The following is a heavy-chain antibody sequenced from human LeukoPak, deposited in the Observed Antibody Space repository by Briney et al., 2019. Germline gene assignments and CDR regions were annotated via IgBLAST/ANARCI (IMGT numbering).Heavy chain of an antibody. J-gene: IGHJ4*02. CDR2: IHYSRNI. Sequence: SETLSLTWTVAGDSISSGTFYWGWVRQPPGKGLEWFGSIHYSRNIYYNPSLECPFPISVDTTKNQSYLNLSYVTAADTAVYYCAGRVGATIWTGMEFWGQGILVTVSS. CDR1: GDSISSGTFY. D-gene: IGHD1-26*01. CDR3: AGRVGATIWTGMEF. V-gene: IGHV4-39*01.